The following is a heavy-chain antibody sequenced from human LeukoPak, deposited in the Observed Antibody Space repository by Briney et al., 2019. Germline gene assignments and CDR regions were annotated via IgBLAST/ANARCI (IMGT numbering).Heavy chain of an antibody. CDR3: ARSSISGSSLTSLDY. J-gene: IGHJ4*02. CDR1: GYRFTSYD. Sequence: ASVKVSCKASGYRFTSYDMHWVRQAPGQGLEWMGIINPSGGGTSYAQKFQGRVTMTRDTSTSTVYMELSSLRSEDTALYYCARSSISGSSLTSLDYWGQGILVTVSS. CDR2: INPSGGGT. V-gene: IGHV1-46*01. D-gene: IGHD1-26*01.